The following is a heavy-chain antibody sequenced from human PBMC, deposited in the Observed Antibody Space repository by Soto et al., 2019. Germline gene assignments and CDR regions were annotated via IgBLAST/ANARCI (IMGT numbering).Heavy chain of an antibody. Sequence: GGSLRLSCAASGFTFSSYAMSWVRQAPGKGLEWVSAISGSGGSTYYADSVKGRFTISRDNSKNTLYLQMNSLRAEDTAVYYCANDSAILDRYRPARFDPWGQGTLVTVSS. J-gene: IGHJ5*02. D-gene: IGHD3-16*02. CDR3: ANDSAILDRYRPARFDP. CDR1: GFTFSSYA. CDR2: ISGSGGST. V-gene: IGHV3-23*01.